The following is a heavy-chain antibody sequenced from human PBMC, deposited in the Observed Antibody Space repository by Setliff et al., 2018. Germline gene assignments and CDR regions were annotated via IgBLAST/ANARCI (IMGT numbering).Heavy chain of an antibody. D-gene: IGHD4-4*01. J-gene: IGHJ4*02. CDR1: GYSISSGGYY. Sequence: SETLSLTCTVSGYSISSGGYYWSWIRQHPGKGLEWIGYIVYGGSTYYNPSLKSRVTISVDTSIKQFSLIVNSVTPADTAMYYCAGGLPYATRTGLAYWGQGTLVTVSS. V-gene: IGHV4-31*03. CDR3: AGGLPYATRTGLAY. CDR2: IVYGGST.